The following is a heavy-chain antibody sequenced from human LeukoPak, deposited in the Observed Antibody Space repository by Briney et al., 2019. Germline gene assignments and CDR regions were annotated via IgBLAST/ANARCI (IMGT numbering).Heavy chain of an antibody. CDR3: ARDRSSSWHYYYGMDV. CDR1: GGSISSYY. Sequence: SETLSLTCTVSGGSISSYYWSWIRQPAGKGLEWIGRIYTSGSTNYNPSLKSRVTISVDTSKNQFSLKLSSVTAADTAVYYCARDRSSSWHYYYGMDVWGQGTTVTVSS. J-gene: IGHJ6*02. CDR2: IYTSGST. D-gene: IGHD2-2*01. V-gene: IGHV4-4*07.